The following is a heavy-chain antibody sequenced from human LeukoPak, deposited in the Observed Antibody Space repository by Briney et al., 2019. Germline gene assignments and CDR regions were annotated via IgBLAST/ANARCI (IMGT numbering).Heavy chain of an antibody. CDR1: GYTLTELS. Sequence: ASVKVSCKVSGYTLTELSMHWVRQAPGKGLEWMGGFDPEDGETIYAQKFQGRVTMTEDTSTDTAYMELSSLRSEDTAMYYCARHHWDRGVDYYYYMDVWGKGTTVTVSS. CDR2: FDPEDGET. J-gene: IGHJ6*03. CDR3: ARHHWDRGVDYYYYMDV. V-gene: IGHV1-24*01. D-gene: IGHD3-10*01.